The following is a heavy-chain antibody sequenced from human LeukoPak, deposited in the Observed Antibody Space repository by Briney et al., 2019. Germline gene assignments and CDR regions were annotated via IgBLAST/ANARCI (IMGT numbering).Heavy chain of an antibody. CDR3: ARDLGDYYFDL. J-gene: IGHJ2*01. CDR1: GGSISSYY. V-gene: IGHV4-4*07. CDR2: ICTSGST. D-gene: IGHD4-17*01. Sequence: SETLSLTCTVSGGSISSYYWSWIRQPAGKGLEWIGRICTSGSTNYNPSLKSRVTISVDKSKNQFPLKLSSVTAADTAVYYCARDLGDYYFDLWGRGTLVTVSS.